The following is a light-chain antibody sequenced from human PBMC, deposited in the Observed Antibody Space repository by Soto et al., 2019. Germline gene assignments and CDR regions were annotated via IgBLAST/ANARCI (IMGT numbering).Light chain of an antibody. V-gene: IGKV1-5*01. CDR3: QVSAHLLVT. J-gene: IGKJ1*01. CDR1: QSASTF. CDR2: DAS. Sequence: ESSTRRSLASQSASTFLAWYQQKPGQAPKLLIYDASTLQSGVPSRFSASGYGTEYALTLRCLHPDDFLIHYCQVSAHLLVTFAEGTKVDIK.